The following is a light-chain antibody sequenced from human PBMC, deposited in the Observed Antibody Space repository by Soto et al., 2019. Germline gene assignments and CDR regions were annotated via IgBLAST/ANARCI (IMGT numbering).Light chain of an antibody. CDR3: QQYYSYPGIT. J-gene: IGKJ5*01. Sequence: DIQITQNPSSLSASVGDRVTITCQSSQDISNYLNWYQHKPGKAPKLLIYDVSNLETGVPSRFSGSGSGTDFTLTISCLQSEDFATHYCQQYYSYPGITFGQGTRLEIK. CDR1: QDISNY. CDR2: DVS. V-gene: IGKV1-33*01.